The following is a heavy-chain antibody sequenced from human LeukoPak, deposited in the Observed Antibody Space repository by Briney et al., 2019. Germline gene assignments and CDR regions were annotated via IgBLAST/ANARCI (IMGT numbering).Heavy chain of an antibody. D-gene: IGHD3-9*01. CDR3: ARSPDRYYDTLTGYYNIWFDP. CDR1: GYTFTGHY. Sequence: ASVKVSCKASGYTFTGHYIHWVRQAPGQGLEWMGWINPNSGGTNSAQEFQGRVTMTRDTSISTAYMELSRLTSDDTAVYHCARSPDRYYDTLTGYYNIWFDPWGQGTLVTVSS. V-gene: IGHV1-2*02. J-gene: IGHJ5*02. CDR2: INPNSGGT.